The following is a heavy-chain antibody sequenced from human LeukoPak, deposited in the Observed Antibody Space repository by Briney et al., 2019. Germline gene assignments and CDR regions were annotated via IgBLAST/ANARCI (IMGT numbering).Heavy chain of an antibody. V-gene: IGHV3-23*01. CDR1: GFTFSSYA. D-gene: IGHD3-22*01. CDR3: AKDDSDSLGDYYDSSGYNH. CDR2: ISGSGGST. J-gene: IGHJ5*02. Sequence: GRSLRLSCAASGFTFSSYAMSWVRQAPGKGLEWVSAISGSGGSTYYADSVKGRFTISRDNSKNTLYLQMNSLRAEDTAVYYCAKDDSDSLGDYYDSSGYNHWGQGTLVTVSS.